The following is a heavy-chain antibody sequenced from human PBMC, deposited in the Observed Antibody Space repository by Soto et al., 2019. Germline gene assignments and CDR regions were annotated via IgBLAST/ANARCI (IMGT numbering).Heavy chain of an antibody. V-gene: IGHV3-23*01. D-gene: IGHD2-21*01. J-gene: IGHJ4*02. Sequence: GWTLRLSCVGSGFTFNYAIMWVRQAPGKGQEWVSGITGGGSTEYIASVKGRFTISRDNSKNTVYLQMNSLRAEDTAMYYCAKDAVYNDGLWLVSDWGRGTLVTVSS. CDR2: ITGGGST. CDR3: AKDAVYNDGLWLVSD. CDR1: GFTFNYA.